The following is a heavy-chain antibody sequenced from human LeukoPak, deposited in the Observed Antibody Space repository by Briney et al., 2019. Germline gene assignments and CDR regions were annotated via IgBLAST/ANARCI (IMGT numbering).Heavy chain of an antibody. CDR2: ISYDGSNK. D-gene: IGHD4-17*01. CDR1: GFTFSSYG. J-gene: IGHJ4*02. Sequence: GGSLRLSCAASGFTFSSYGMHWVRQAPGKGPEWVAVISYDGSNKYYADSVKGRFTISRDNSKNTLYLQMNSLRAEDTAVYYCASETTVTSLGYWGQGTLVTVSS. V-gene: IGHV3-30*03. CDR3: ASETTVTSLGY.